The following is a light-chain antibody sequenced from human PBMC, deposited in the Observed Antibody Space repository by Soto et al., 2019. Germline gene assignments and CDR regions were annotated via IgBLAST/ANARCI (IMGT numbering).Light chain of an antibody. J-gene: IGKJ1*01. CDR3: QQYVTSPPGT. CDR2: GAS. Sequence: IVLTQSPGTLSLSPGERATLSCRASHGVSSSYLAWYQQKPGQAPRLLIYGASSRATGIQDRFSGSGSGTDFTLTISGLEPGDFAVYYCQQYVTSPPGTFGQGTKVEIK. CDR1: HGVSSSY. V-gene: IGKV3-20*01.